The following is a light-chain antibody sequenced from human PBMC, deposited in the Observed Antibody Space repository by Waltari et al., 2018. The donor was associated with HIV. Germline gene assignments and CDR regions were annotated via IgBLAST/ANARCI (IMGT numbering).Light chain of an antibody. J-gene: IGLJ3*02. V-gene: IGLV1-44*01. Sequence: QSVLTQPPSASGTPGQRVTISCSGSGSNIGSNTVNWYQQLPVTAPTRLIGTNNQRPSGVPDRVSGCKSGTSAALAISGLQSEDDADYSCAAWDDSLKGPVFGGGTKLTVL. CDR2: TNN. CDR1: GSNIGSNT. CDR3: AAWDDSLKGPV.